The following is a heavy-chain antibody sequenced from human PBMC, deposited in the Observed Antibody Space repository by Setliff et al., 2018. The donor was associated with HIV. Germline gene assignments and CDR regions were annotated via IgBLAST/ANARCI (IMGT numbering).Heavy chain of an antibody. CDR2: IYPGDSDT. CDR3: ARHGQYGSGSYYNRPFDY. J-gene: IGHJ4*02. V-gene: IGHV5-51*01. D-gene: IGHD3-10*01. CDR1: GYSFTNYW. Sequence: GESLKISCKGSGYSFTNYWIAWLRQMPGKGLEWMGIIYPGDSDTRYSPSFQGQVTISADKSVTTAYLQWSSLKASDTAIYYCARHGQYGSGSYYNRPFDYWGQGTLVTVSS.